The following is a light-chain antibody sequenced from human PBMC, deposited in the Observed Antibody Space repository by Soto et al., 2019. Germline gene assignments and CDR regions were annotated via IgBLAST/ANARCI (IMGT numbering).Light chain of an antibody. V-gene: IGKV3-15*01. CDR1: QNIRRN. CDR2: SAS. Sequence: EIVMTQSPATLAVSPGERGTLSCRASQNIRRNLAWYQQKPGQAPRLLIYSASTRAPGIPARFTGGGSGTEFTLTITSLQSEDSALYYCQQYENWPPLTFGGGTKVDIK. J-gene: IGKJ4*01. CDR3: QQYENWPPLT.